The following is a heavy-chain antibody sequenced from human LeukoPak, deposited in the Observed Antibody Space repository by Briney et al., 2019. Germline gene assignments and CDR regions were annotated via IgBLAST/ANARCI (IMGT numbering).Heavy chain of an antibody. CDR2: ISGSGDST. CDR3: ATQRWAIFDY. Sequence: RAGGSLRLSCAASGFTFSNYAMNWVRQAPGKGLEWVSAISGSGDSTYYADSVKGRFTISRDNSKSTLYLQMNSLRADDTAVYYCATQRWAIFDYWGQGTLVTVSS. D-gene: IGHD2-21*01. V-gene: IGHV3-23*01. J-gene: IGHJ4*02. CDR1: GFTFSNYA.